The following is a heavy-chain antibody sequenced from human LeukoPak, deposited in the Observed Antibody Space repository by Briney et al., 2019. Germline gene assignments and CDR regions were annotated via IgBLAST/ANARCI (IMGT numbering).Heavy chain of an antibody. CDR2: IKQDGSVE. V-gene: IGHV3-7*01. Sequence: GGSLRLSCAASGFTFTTYWMMWVRQAPGKGLEWVAKIKQDGSVEYYVDSVRGRFTISRDNAKNSVYLQMNNLRAEDTAVYYCATRNNGCPYHWGQGTLVTVSS. CDR1: GFTFTTYW. D-gene: IGHD5-24*01. CDR3: ATRNNGCPYH. J-gene: IGHJ4*02.